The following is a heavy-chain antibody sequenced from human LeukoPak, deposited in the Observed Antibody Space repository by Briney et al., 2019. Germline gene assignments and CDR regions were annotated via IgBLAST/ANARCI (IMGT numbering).Heavy chain of an antibody. D-gene: IGHD2-2*01. Sequence: ASVKVSCKASGYTFTGYYMHWVRQAPGQGLEWMGWINPNSGGTNYAQKFQGRVTMTRDTSISTAYMELSRLRSDDTAVYYCAGVWDIVVVPAAMAWFDPWGQGTLVTVSS. J-gene: IGHJ5*02. CDR2: INPNSGGT. CDR3: AGVWDIVVVPAAMAWFDP. V-gene: IGHV1-2*02. CDR1: GYTFTGYY.